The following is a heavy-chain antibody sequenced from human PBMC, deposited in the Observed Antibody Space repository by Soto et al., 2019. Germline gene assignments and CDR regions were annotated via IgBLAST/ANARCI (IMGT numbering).Heavy chain of an antibody. J-gene: IGHJ4*02. CDR3: ARYGYYYDTNGYRTLDY. V-gene: IGHV1-3*01. CDR1: GYTFTSYE. Sequence: ASVKVSCKASGYTFTSYEMYWVRQAPGQRLEWMGWINAGNTNTKYSQKFQGRVTITSDTSARTAYMELSSLRPEDTAVYYCARYGYYYDTNGYRTLDYWGQGTLVTVSS. D-gene: IGHD3-22*01. CDR2: INAGNTNT.